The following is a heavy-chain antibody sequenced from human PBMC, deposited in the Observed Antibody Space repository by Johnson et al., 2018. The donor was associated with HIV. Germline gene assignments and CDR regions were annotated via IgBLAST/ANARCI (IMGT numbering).Heavy chain of an antibody. CDR1: GFTFSSYG. Sequence: VQLVESGGGLVQPGGSLRLSCAASGFTFSSYGMHWVRQAPGKGLEWVAVIWYDGSNKYYAGSVKGRFTISRDNSKNTLYLQMNSLRAEDTGVYYCARAGIVVLPAGAFDIWGQGTTVTVSS. CDR2: IWYDGSNK. D-gene: IGHD2-2*01. V-gene: IGHV3-33*08. CDR3: ARAGIVVLPAGAFDI. J-gene: IGHJ3*02.